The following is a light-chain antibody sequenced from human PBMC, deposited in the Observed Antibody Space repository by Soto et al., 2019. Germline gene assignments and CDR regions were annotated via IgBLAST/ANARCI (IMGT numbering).Light chain of an antibody. CDR3: QQYDSSPRT. Sequence: EIVLTQSPGTLSLSPGERATLSCRASQSVNINYLAWYQQKPGQGPRLLMYGASSRATGIPDRFSGSGSGTDVTVTISSVEPEHFAVYYCQQYDSSPRTFGQGTKVEIK. CDR1: QSVNINY. CDR2: GAS. V-gene: IGKV3-20*01. J-gene: IGKJ1*01.